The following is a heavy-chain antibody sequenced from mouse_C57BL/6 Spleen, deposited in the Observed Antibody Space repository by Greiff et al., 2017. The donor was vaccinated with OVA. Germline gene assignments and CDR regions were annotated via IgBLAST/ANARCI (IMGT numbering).Heavy chain of an antibody. CDR3: ARDPITTAYYIDY. V-gene: IGHV1-20*01. CDR2: INPYNGDT. Sequence: VQLQQSGPELVKPGDSVKISCKASGYSFTGYFMNWVMQSHGKSLEWIGRINPYNGDTFYNQKFKGKATLTVDKSSSTAHMELRSLTSEDSAVYYCARDPITTAYYIDYWGQGTTLTVSS. CDR1: GYSFTGYF. D-gene: IGHD1-2*01. J-gene: IGHJ2*01.